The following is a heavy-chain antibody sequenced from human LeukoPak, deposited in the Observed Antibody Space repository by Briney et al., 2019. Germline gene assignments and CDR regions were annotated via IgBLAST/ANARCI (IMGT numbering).Heavy chain of an antibody. CDR3: ARASPPYYYDSSGYYLDY. J-gene: IGHJ4*02. CDR1: GFTFSSYE. Sequence: GGSLTLSCAASGFTFSSYEMNWVRQAPGKGLEWVSYISSSGSTIYYADSVKGRFTISRDNAKNSLYLQMNSLRAEDTAVYYCARASPPYYYDSSGYYLDYWGQGTLVTVSS. D-gene: IGHD3-22*01. CDR2: ISSSGSTI. V-gene: IGHV3-48*03.